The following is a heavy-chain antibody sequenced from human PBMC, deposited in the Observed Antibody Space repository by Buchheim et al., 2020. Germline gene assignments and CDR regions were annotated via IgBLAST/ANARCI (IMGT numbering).Heavy chain of an antibody. CDR1: GGSISSGDYY. J-gene: IGHJ4*02. Sequence: QVQLQESGPGLVKPSQTLSLTCTVSGGSISSGDYYWSWIRQPPGKGLEWIGYIYYSGSTYYNPSLKIPVTISVDTSTNQFSLKLSSVTAADTAVYYCARGLDGYNFVYYFDYWGQGTL. D-gene: IGHD5-24*01. CDR2: IYYSGST. CDR3: ARGLDGYNFVYYFDY. V-gene: IGHV4-30-4*01.